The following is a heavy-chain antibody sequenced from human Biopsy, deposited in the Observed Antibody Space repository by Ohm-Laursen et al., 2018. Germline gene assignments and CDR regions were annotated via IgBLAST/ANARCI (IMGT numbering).Heavy chain of an antibody. D-gene: IGHD5-12*01. CDR1: GGFISTYY. Sequence: SETLSLTCTVSGGFISTYYWNWIRHHPGKGLEWIGNIFYSANTYYNPSLKSRVTISVDTSKNQFSLKLSSVTAADTAVYYCARLGSGDYFPTFFDFWGQGALVTVSS. J-gene: IGHJ4*02. CDR3: ARLGSGDYFPTFFDF. V-gene: IGHV4-59*06. CDR2: IFYSANT.